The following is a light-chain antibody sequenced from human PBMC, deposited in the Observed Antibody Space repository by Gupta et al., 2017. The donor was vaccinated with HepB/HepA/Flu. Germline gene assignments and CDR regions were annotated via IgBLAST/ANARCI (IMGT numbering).Light chain of an antibody. CDR2: DVN. J-gene: IGLJ1*01. Sequence: QSALTQPRSVSGSPGQSVAIPCTGTSSDVGAYDYVSWYQQHPGKAPKLIVFDVNKRPSGVPDRFSGSKSGNTASLTISGLQAEDEADYYCCSYAGSSTFYVFGTGTKVTVL. V-gene: IGLV2-11*01. CDR3: CSYAGSSTFYV. CDR1: SSDVGAYDY.